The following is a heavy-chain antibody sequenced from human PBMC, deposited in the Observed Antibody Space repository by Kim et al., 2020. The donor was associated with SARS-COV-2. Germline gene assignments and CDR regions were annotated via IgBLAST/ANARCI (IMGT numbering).Heavy chain of an antibody. V-gene: IGHV3-23*01. CDR1: GFPFNRHA. D-gene: IGHD2-21*01. CDR3: AKIEVVVLNSFDA. Sequence: GGSLRLSCEASGFPFNRHAMTWVRQAPGKGLEWVSAVGGSGGETKYSKVVKGRFTISRDNSKNALYLQMDNLRPYDTGKYFCAKIEVVVLNSFDAWRQGTLVAVSP. J-gene: IGHJ4*02. CDR2: VGGSGGET.